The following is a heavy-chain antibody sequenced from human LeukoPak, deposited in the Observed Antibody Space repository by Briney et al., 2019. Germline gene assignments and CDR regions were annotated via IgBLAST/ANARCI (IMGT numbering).Heavy chain of an antibody. CDR2: FDPEDGET. CDR3: ATDRGYSGYDAFDI. V-gene: IGHV1-24*01. J-gene: IGHJ3*02. CDR1: GYTLTELS. Sequence: ASVKVSCKVSGYTLTELSMHWVRQAPGKGLEWMGGFDPEDGETIYAQKFQGRVTMTEDTSTDTAYMELSSLRSEDTAVYYCATDRGYSGYDAFDIWDQGTMVTVSS. D-gene: IGHD5-12*01.